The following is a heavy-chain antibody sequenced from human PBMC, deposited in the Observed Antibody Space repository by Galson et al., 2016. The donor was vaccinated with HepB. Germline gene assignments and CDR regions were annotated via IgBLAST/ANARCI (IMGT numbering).Heavy chain of an antibody. V-gene: IGHV5-51*01. CDR2: VYPGNSEI. D-gene: IGHD2-21*02. J-gene: IGHJ3*01. CDR3: ARHECRGSDCFSAYDF. CDR1: GYRFANYR. Sequence: QSGAEVKKPGESLKISCKGSGYRFANYRIGWVRQMPGKGLESMGIVYPGNSEIRYSPSFQAQVTISADKSTTTVYLQWNSLKASDSAIYYGARHECRGSDCFSAYDFWGQGTVVTVSS.